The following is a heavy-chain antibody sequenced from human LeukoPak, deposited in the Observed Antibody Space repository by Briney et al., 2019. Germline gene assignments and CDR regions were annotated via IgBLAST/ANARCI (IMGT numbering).Heavy chain of an antibody. J-gene: IGHJ4*02. Sequence: SGPTLVNPTQTLTLTCTFSGFSLSTSGVGVGWIRQPPGKALEWLALIYWDDDKRYSPSLKSRLTIAKDTSKNQVVLTMTNMDPVDTATYYCAHIGGTSNTAAAGHFDYWGQGTLVTVSS. CDR2: IYWDDDK. CDR3: AHIGGTSNTAAAGHFDY. V-gene: IGHV2-5*02. D-gene: IGHD6-13*01. CDR1: GFSLSTSGVG.